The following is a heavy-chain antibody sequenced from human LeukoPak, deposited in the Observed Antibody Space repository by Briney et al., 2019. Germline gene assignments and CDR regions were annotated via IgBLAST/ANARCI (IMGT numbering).Heavy chain of an antibody. V-gene: IGHV1-46*01. Sequence: GSVKVSCKTSGYTFTNYYIHWVRQAPGQGLEWMGIINPSGGSTTYAQKFQGRVTMTRDMSTSTVYMELSSLRSEDTAVFYCARPSWVKNAFDIWGQGTMVTVSS. CDR2: INPSGGST. CDR3: ARPSWVKNAFDI. CDR1: GYTFTNYY. J-gene: IGHJ3*02. D-gene: IGHD1-26*01.